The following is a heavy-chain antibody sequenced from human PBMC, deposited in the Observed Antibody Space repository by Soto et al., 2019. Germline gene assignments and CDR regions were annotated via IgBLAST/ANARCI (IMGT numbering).Heavy chain of an antibody. Sequence: QVQLVESGGGVVQPGRSLRLSCAASGFTFSSYGMHWVRQAPGKGLEWVAVISYDGSNKYYADSVKGRFTISRDNSKNTLDLQMNSLRAEDTAVYYCAKVRGMTTVTTGPDYWGQGTLVTVSS. J-gene: IGHJ4*02. CDR1: GFTFSSYG. V-gene: IGHV3-30*18. D-gene: IGHD4-4*01. CDR3: AKVRGMTTVTTGPDY. CDR2: ISYDGSNK.